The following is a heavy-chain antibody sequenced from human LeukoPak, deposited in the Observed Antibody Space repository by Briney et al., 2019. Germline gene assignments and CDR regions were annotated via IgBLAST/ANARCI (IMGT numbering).Heavy chain of an antibody. CDR1: GFTFTSFG. CDR2: ISAYNGNT. CDR3: ARDHFEPAAPMSY. V-gene: IGHV1-18*01. Sequence: SVWLSCKASGFTFTSFGISWVRQAPGQGVEWVWWISAYNGNTNYAQKLQGRVTMTTDTSTSTAYMELRSLRSDDTAVYYCARDHFEPAAPMSYWGQGTLVTVSS. J-gene: IGHJ4*02. D-gene: IGHD2-2*01.